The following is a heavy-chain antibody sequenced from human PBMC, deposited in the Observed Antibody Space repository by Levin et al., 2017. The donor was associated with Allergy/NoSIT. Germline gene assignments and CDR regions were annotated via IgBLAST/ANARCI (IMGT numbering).Heavy chain of an antibody. V-gene: IGHV3-11*01. CDR3: ARAGYDSSGYYYVIVFDY. CDR2: ISSSGSTI. CDR1: GFTFSDYY. Sequence: LSLTCAASGFTFSDYYMSWIRQAPGKGLEWVSYISSSGSTIYYADSVKGRFTISRDNAKNSLYLQMNSLRAEDTAVYYCARAGYDSSGYYYVIVFDYWGQGTLVTVSS. D-gene: IGHD3-22*01. J-gene: IGHJ4*02.